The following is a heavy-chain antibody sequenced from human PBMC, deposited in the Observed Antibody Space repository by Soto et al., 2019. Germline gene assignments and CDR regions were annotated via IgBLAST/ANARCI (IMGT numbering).Heavy chain of an antibody. V-gene: IGHV3-23*01. CDR3: ARTISGYCSGGSCYSTKYFQH. CDR2: ISGSGGST. D-gene: IGHD2-15*01. CDR1: GFTFSSYA. Sequence: GGSLRLSCAASGFTFSSYAMSWVRQAPGKGLEWVSAISGSGGSTYYADSVKGRFTTSRDNSKNTLYLQMNSLRAEDTAVYYCARTISGYCSGGSCYSTKYFQHWGQGTLVTVSS. J-gene: IGHJ1*01.